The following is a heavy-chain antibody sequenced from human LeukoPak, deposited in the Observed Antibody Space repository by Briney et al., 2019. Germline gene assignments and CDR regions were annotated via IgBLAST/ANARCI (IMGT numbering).Heavy chain of an antibody. Sequence: KPSETLSLTCAVYGGSFSGYYWSWIRQPPGKGLEWIGEINHSGSTNYNPSLKSRVTISVDTSKNQFSLKLSSVTAADTAVYYCAGRYCSSTSCRYYYYMDVWGKGTTVTVSS. D-gene: IGHD2-2*01. CDR1: GGSFSGYY. CDR3: AGRYCSSTSCRYYYYMDV. V-gene: IGHV4-34*01. CDR2: INHSGST. J-gene: IGHJ6*03.